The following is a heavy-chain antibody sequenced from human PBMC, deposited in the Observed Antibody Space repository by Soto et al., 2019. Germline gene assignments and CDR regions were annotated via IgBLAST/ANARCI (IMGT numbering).Heavy chain of an antibody. D-gene: IGHD6-6*01. CDR1: ACTVRSYA. Sequence: SVPVSVPASACTVRSYASTLVRQAPGQGLEWMGGIIPIFGTANYAQKFQGRVTITADESTSTAYMELSSLRSEDTAVYYCARDIAARPNSYYYYGMDVWGQGTTVTVSS. CDR3: ARDIAARPNSYYYYGMDV. CDR2: IIPIFGTA. J-gene: IGHJ6*02. V-gene: IGHV1-69*13.